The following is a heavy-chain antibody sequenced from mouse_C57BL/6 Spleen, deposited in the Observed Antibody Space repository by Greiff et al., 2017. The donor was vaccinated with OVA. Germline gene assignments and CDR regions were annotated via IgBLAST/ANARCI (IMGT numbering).Heavy chain of an antibody. Sequence: QVQLQQPGAELVRPGTSVKLSCKASGYTFTSYWMHWVKQRPGQGLEWIGVIDPSDSYTNYNQKFKGKATLTVDTSSSTAYMQLSSLTSEDSAVYYCAGGLRYAMDYWGQGTSVTVSS. CDR2: IDPSDSYT. V-gene: IGHV1-59*01. CDR1: GYTFTSYW. D-gene: IGHD2-4*01. J-gene: IGHJ4*01. CDR3: AGGLRYAMDY.